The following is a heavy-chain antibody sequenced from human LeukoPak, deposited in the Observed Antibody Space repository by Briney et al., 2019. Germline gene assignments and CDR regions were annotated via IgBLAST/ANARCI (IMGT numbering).Heavy chain of an antibody. J-gene: IGHJ6*02. D-gene: IGHD2-2*01. CDR3: ARDRSTYYYGMDV. CDR1: GGSISSYY. V-gene: IGHV4-59*01. CDR2: IYYSGST. Sequence: SETLSLTCTVSGGSISSYYWSWIRQPPGKGLEWIGYIYYSGSTNYNPSLKSRVTISVDTSKNQFSLKLSSVTAADTAVYYCARDRSTYYYGMDVWGQGTTVTVSS.